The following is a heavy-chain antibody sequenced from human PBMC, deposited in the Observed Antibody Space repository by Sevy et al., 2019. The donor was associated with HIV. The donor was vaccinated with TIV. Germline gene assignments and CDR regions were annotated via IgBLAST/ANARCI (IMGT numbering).Heavy chain of an antibody. J-gene: IGHJ3*02. CDR1: GFTFSNAW. D-gene: IGHD3-3*01. CDR3: TTDTGISDYDCGSGRNDTFDN. CDR2: IKSKTDGGTT. Sequence: GGSLRLSCAASGFTFSNAWMSWVRQAPGKGLEWVGRIKSKTDGGTTDYAAPVKGRFTISTDESKNTLYLQMNSLKTEDTAVYYCTTDTGISDYDCGSGRNDTFDNWGQGTMVTVSS. V-gene: IGHV3-15*01.